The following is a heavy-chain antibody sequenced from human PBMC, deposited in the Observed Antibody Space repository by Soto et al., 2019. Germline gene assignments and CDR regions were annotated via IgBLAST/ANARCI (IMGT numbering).Heavy chain of an antibody. CDR3: ASGKSGSYDF. J-gene: IGHJ4*02. CDR2: ISGGGTYI. Sequence: PGGSLRLSCAASEFTFSNYAFNWVRQAPGKGLEWVSSISGGGTYIYYADSVKGRFTISRDNAKNSLYLQMNSLRADDTAVYYCASGKSGSYDFWGQGTLVTVSS. V-gene: IGHV3-21*01. D-gene: IGHD1-26*01. CDR1: EFTFSNYA.